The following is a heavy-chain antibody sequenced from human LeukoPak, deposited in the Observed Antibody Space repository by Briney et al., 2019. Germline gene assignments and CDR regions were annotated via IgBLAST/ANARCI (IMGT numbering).Heavy chain of an antibody. Sequence: ASVKVSCKASGYTFTGYYMHWVRQAPGQGLEWMGWINPNSGGTNYAQKFQGRVTMTRDTSISTAYMELSRLRSDDTAVYYCARGRPVIIRSGCLVGAPWGQGTLVTVSS. CDR2: INPNSGGT. D-gene: IGHD3-22*01. CDR3: ARGRPVIIRSGCLVGAP. CDR1: GYTFTGYY. V-gene: IGHV1-2*02. J-gene: IGHJ5*02.